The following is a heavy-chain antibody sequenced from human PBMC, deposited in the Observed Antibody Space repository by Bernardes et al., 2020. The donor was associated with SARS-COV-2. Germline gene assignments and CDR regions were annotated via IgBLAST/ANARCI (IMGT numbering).Heavy chain of an antibody. CDR3: ARRLIIEARAGLDY. V-gene: IGHV3-21*06. D-gene: IGHD3-10*01. J-gene: IGHJ4*02. CDR2: ISSSCGDI. CDR1: GFTFSNHG. Sequence: GGSLRLSCAASGFTFSNHGMHWVRQAPGKGLEWVSSISSSCGDIHYADSVKRRFMVSRDNAKNSLYLQMDSLRDEDTAFYYCARRLIIEARAGLDYWGQGTLVTVSS.